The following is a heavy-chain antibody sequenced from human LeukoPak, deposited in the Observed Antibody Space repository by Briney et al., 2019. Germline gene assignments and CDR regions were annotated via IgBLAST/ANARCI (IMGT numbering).Heavy chain of an antibody. J-gene: IGHJ6*03. CDR1: GYTFTGYY. CDR3: ARDYGSGSQYYYYYYMDV. Sequence: ASVKVSCKASGYTFTGYYMHWVRQAPGQGLEWMGWINPNSGGTNYAQKFQGRVTMTRDTSISTAYMELSRLRSDDTAVYYCARDYGSGSQYYYYYYMDVWGKGTTVTVSS. D-gene: IGHD3-10*01. CDR2: INPNSGGT. V-gene: IGHV1-2*02.